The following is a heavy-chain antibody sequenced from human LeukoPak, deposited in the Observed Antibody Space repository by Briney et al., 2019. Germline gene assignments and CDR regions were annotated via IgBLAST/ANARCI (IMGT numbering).Heavy chain of an antibody. Sequence: SQTLSLTWAISGDSVSSNSVTWNWIRQSPSRGLEWLGRTYYRSTWYNDYAVSVRGRITVNPDTSKNQFSLHLNSVTPEDTAVYYCARRLTQYDCFDPWGQGILVTVSS. J-gene: IGHJ5*02. D-gene: IGHD2-2*01. CDR1: GDSVSSNSVT. CDR3: ARRLTQYDCFDP. CDR2: TYYRSTWYN. V-gene: IGHV6-1*01.